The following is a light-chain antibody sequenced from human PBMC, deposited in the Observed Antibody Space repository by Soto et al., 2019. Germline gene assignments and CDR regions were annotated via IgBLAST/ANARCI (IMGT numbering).Light chain of an antibody. J-gene: IGKJ5*01. V-gene: IGKV3-20*01. CDR3: QQYASSPIT. CDR2: GAS. CDR1: QSVGNSY. Sequence: EIVLTQSPGTLSLSPGERATLSCRASQSVGNSYLAWYQQKPGQAPRLVIYGASSRATGIPDRFSGSGSGTDFTLTISRLEPEDFAVYYCQQYASSPITFGQGTRLEIK.